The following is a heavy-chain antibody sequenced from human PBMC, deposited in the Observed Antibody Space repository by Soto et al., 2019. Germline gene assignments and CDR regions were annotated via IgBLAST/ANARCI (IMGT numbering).Heavy chain of an antibody. D-gene: IGHD2-2*01. V-gene: IGHV1-69*01. CDR1: GGTFSSYA. J-gene: IGHJ6*02. Sequence: QVQLVQSGAEVKKPGSSVKVSCKASGGTFSSYAISWVRQAPGQGLEWMGGIIPISDTTNYAQKFQGRVTITADESTITAYMELSSLRSEDTAVYYCARSQGSSTSLEIYYYYYYAMDVWGQGTSVTVSS. CDR2: IIPISDTT. CDR3: ARSQGSSTSLEIYYYYYYAMDV.